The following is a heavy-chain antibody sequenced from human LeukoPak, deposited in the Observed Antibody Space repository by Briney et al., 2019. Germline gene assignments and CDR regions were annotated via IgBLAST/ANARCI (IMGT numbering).Heavy chain of an antibody. J-gene: IGHJ3*02. D-gene: IGHD3-22*01. CDR1: GFTFSSYR. CDR3: ARVRIAAMIVLNAFDI. Sequence: GGSLRLSCAASGFTFSSYRMNWVRQAPGKGLEWVAVISYDGSNKYYADSVKGRFTISRDNAKNSLYLQMNSLRAEDTAVYYCARVRIAAMIVLNAFDIWGQGTMVTVSS. V-gene: IGHV3-30*03. CDR2: ISYDGSNK.